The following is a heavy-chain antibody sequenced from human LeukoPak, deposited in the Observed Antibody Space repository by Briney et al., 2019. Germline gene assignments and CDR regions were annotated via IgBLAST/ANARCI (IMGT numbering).Heavy chain of an antibody. D-gene: IGHD3-9*01. V-gene: IGHV3-30*18. CDR1: GFTFSSYG. Sequence: PGGSLRLSCAASGFTFSSYGMHWVRQAPGKGLEWLAVISYDGSNKYYADSVKGRFTISRDNSKNTLYLQMNSLRAEDTAVYYCAKVLPVLRYFEGTDYWGQGTLVTVSS. CDR2: ISYDGSNK. CDR3: AKVLPVLRYFEGTDY. J-gene: IGHJ4*02.